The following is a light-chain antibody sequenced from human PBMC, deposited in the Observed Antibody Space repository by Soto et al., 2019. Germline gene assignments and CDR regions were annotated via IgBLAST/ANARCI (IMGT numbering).Light chain of an antibody. CDR2: GAS. V-gene: IGKV3-20*01. J-gene: IGKJ1*01. CDR3: QQYDSSVKA. CDR1: QSVSSSY. Sequence: EIELTQSPGTLSLSPGERATLSCRASQSVSSSYLAWYQQKPGQAPRLLIYGASSRATGIPDRFSGSGSGTDFTLTISRLEPEDFAVYYCQQYDSSVKAFGQGTKVEIK.